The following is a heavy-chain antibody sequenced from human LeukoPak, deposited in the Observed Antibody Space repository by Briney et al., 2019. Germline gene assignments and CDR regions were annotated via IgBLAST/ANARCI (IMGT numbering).Heavy chain of an antibody. V-gene: IGHV1-8*01. CDR3: ATEGFDTVGDY. CDR2: MNTKSGNT. Sequence: ASVKVSCKASGYTFTNSDINWVRQATGQGLEWMGWMNTKSGNTGYAQKLQGRVTMSMDTSITTAYMELTSLRSDDTAVYYCATEGFDTVGDYWGQGTLVTVSS. CDR1: GYTFTNSD. D-gene: IGHD5-12*01. J-gene: IGHJ4*02.